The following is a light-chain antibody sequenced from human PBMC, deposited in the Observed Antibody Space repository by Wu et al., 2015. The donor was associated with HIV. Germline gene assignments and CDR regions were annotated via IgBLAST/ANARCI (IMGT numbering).Light chain of an antibody. CDR3: QQYGSSPT. J-gene: IGKJ3*01. CDR2: DVS. CDR1: QSVTYS. V-gene: IGKV3-11*01. Sequence: ETVLSQSPATLSLSPGERATLSCRASQSVTYSLAWYQQKPGQALRLLIHDVSTRAPGIPARFSGSGSGTDFTLTISRLEPEDFAVYYCQQYGSSPTFGPGTKVEIK.